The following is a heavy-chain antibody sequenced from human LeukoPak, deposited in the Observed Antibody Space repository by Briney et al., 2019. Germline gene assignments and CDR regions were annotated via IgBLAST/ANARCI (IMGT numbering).Heavy chain of an antibody. J-gene: IGHJ5*02. Sequence: GASVKVSCKASGYTFTIYDINWVRQAAGQGLEWMGWMNPDSGNTVFAQKFQGRVTMTRNTSISTAYMELSSLTSEDTAVYYCAVHLPGDYLDPWGQGTLVTVSS. D-gene: IGHD4-17*01. V-gene: IGHV1-8*01. CDR1: GYTFTIYD. CDR2: MNPDSGNT. CDR3: AVHLPGDYLDP.